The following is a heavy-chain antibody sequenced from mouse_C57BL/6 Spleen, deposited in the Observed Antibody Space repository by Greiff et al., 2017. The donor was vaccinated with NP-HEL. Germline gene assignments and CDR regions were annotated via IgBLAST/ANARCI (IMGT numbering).Heavy chain of an antibody. CDR1: GYSFTGYF. J-gene: IGHJ4*01. Sequence: VQLQQSGPELVKPGDSVKISCKASGYSFTGYFMNWVMQSHGKSLEWIGRINPYNGDTFYNQKFKGKATLTVDKSSSTAHMELRSLTSEDSAVYYCARSNYYGSVAMDYWGQGTSVTVSS. V-gene: IGHV1-20*01. D-gene: IGHD1-1*01. CDR3: ARSNYYGSVAMDY. CDR2: INPYNGDT.